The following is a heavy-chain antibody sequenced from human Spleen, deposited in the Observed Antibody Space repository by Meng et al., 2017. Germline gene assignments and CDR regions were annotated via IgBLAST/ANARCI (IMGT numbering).Heavy chain of an antibody. D-gene: IGHD4-23*01. J-gene: IGHJ4*02. Sequence: EVPVVESVGGLVEPGGSLRLSCAASGFTLSSFWMHWVRQAPGKGLVGVSRMNEDGTTINYAGSVKGRFTIYRDSARNTLYLQMNYLTAEDTAMYYCVRDFGGNSDYWGQGALVTVSS. CDR3: VRDFGGNSDY. CDR1: GFTLSSFW. V-gene: IGHV3-74*01. CDR2: MNEDGTTI.